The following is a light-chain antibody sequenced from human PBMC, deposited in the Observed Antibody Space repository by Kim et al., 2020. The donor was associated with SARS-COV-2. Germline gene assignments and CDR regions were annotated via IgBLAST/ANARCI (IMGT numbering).Light chain of an antibody. CDR1: QSVSSSY. CDR3: QQYGSSPRT. Sequence: LSPWERASLSCRASQSVSSSYLAWYQQKHGQAPRLLIYGASSRAAGIPDRCSGSGSGTDFTLTISRLEPEDFAVYYCQQYGSSPRTFGQGTKLEI. V-gene: IGKV3-20*01. J-gene: IGKJ2*01. CDR2: GAS.